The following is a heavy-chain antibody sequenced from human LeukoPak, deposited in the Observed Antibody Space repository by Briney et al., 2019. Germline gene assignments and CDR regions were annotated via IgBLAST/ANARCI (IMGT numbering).Heavy chain of an antibody. D-gene: IGHD3-22*01. J-gene: IGHJ4*02. CDR1: GFTFSTYW. CDR2: IKQDGSEK. Sequence: PGASLRLSCAASGFTFSTYWMNWVRQAPGKGLEWVANIKQDGSEKFYVDSVKGRFTISRDNAKNSLYLQMNSLRAEDTAVYYCASPFYYGSGGHPFDYWGQGTLVTVSS. V-gene: IGHV3-7*02. CDR3: ASPFYYGSGGHPFDY.